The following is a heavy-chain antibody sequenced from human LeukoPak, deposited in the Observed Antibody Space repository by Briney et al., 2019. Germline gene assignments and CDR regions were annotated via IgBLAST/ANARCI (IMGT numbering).Heavy chain of an antibody. CDR2: IIPIFGTA. CDR3: ARDGDCSGGSCYSFDY. D-gene: IGHD2-15*01. CDR1: GGTFSSYA. V-gene: IGHV1-69*01. Sequence: SVKVSCKASGGTFSSYAISWVRQAPGQGLEWMGGIIPIFGTANYAQKFQGRVTITADESTTTAYLELSSLRSEDTAVYYCARDGDCSGGSCYSFDYWGQGTLVTVSS. J-gene: IGHJ4*02.